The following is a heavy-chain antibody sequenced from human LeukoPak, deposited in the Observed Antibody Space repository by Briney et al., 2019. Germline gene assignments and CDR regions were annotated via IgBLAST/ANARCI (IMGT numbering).Heavy chain of an antibody. CDR2: IYSGGST. J-gene: IGHJ4*02. Sequence: QTGGSLRLSCAASGFTFSDSEMNWVRQAPGKGLEWVSVIYSGGSTYYADSVKGRFTISRDNSKNTLYLQMNSLRAEDTAVYYCARGDYSKPFDYWGQGTLVTVSS. D-gene: IGHD3-10*01. CDR3: ARGDYSKPFDY. V-gene: IGHV3-53*01. CDR1: GFTFSDSE.